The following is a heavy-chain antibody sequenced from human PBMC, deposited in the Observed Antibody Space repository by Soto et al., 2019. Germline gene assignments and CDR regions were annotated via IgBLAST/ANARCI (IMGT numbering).Heavy chain of an antibody. CDR2: FDPEDGET. CDR1: GYTLTELS. CDR3: ATDPQVAQPFSRAFDI. Sequence: QVPLVQSGAEVKKPGASVKVSCKVSGYTLTELSMHWVRQAPGKGLEWMGGFDPEDGETIYAQKLQGRVTMTEDTSTDTAYMELSSLRSEDTAVYYCATDPQVAQPFSRAFDIWGQGTMVTVSS. V-gene: IGHV1-24*01. D-gene: IGHD2-15*01. J-gene: IGHJ3*02.